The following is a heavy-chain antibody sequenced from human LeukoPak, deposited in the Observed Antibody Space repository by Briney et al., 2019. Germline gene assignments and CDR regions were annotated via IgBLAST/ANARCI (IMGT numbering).Heavy chain of an antibody. D-gene: IGHD6-19*01. V-gene: IGHV3-48*02. Sequence: GRSLRLSCAASGFTFSNFEMNWVRQAPGKGLEWVSYISSSSSTIYYADSVKGRFTISRDNAKNSLYLQMNSLRDEDTAVYYCARDRGQLASMDVWGQGTTVTVSS. CDR2: ISSSSSTI. CDR3: ARDRGQLASMDV. CDR1: GFTFSNFE. J-gene: IGHJ6*02.